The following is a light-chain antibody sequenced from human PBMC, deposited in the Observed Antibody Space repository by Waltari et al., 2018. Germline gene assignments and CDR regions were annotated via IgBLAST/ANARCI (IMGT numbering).Light chain of an antibody. CDR1: QSPVLSDVNTS. CDR3: MQARQHPRT. J-gene: IGKJ1*01. V-gene: IGKV2-24*01. Sequence: DIVMTQTPLSSPVTLAQPASSPRRPSQSPVLSDVNTSLRWLQQSPGWPPRRLIYKVSRRFSGVADRCSGIEAVPDFELKISRVEGEDGGFQYGMQARQHPRTFGQGTKGESK. CDR2: KVS.